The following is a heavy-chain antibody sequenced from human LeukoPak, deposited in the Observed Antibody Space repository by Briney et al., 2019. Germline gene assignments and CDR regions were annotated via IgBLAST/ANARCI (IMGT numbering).Heavy chain of an antibody. CDR3: AKVGYCSSTSCPQLDP. CDR2: ISGSGGSI. Sequence: GGSLRLSCAASGFTVSSNYMSWVRQAPGKGLEWVSGISGSGGSIYYADSVKGRFTISRDNSKNTLYLQMNSLRAEDTAVYYCAKVGYCSSTSCPQLDPWGQGTLVTVSS. V-gene: IGHV3-23*01. J-gene: IGHJ5*02. D-gene: IGHD2-2*01. CDR1: GFTVSSNY.